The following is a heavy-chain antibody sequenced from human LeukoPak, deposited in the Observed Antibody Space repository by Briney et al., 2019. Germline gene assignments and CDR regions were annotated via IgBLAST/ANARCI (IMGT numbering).Heavy chain of an antibody. CDR1: GFTFTTFW. V-gene: IGHV3-23*01. Sequence: GGSLRLSCATSGFTFTTFWMHWVRQAPGKGLEWVSAISGSGGSTYYADSVKGRFTISRDNSKNTLYLQMNSLRAEDTAVYYCAKVVAAARWYFDLWGRGALVTVSS. D-gene: IGHD6-13*01. CDR2: ISGSGGST. J-gene: IGHJ2*01. CDR3: AKVVAAARWYFDL.